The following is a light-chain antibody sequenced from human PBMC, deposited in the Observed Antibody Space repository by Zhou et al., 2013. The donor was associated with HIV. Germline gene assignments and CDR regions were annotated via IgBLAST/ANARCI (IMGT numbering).Light chain of an antibody. V-gene: IGKV1-27*01. CDR3: QKYDSAPLT. J-gene: IGKJ4*01. Sequence: IQMTQSPPSLSASMGDRVTISCRASQGVKNYVAWYQQKPGKVPKLLIYGASTLQSRVPSRFSGSGSGTNFTLSIDSLQPEDAATYYCQKYDSAPLTFGGGTRVDI. CDR1: QGVKNY. CDR2: GAS.